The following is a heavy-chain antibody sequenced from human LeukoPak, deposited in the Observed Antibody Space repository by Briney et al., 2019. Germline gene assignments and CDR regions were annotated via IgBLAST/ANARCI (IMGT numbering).Heavy chain of an antibody. CDR2: FYHGRNA. J-gene: IGHJ4*02. V-gene: IGHV4-38-2*02. Sequence: PSESLSLTCTVSGYSISSVYYWCGSRQPQGKGLEWIGNFYHGRNAYHNPSVKSRVTMSGDTSKTQFSLDLSLVTAAGTAVYFCVRVTTRSWVEGYFDYWGQGTLVTVSS. CDR1: GYSISSVYY. CDR3: VRVTTRSWVEGYFDY. D-gene: IGHD1-1*01.